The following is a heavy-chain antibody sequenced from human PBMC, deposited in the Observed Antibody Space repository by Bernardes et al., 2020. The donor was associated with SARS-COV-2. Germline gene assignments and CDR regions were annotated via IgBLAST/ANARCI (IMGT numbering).Heavy chain of an antibody. CDR1: GFTFSSYA. D-gene: IGHD3-9*01. J-gene: IGHJ6*02. Sequence: GGSLRLSCAASGFTFSSYAMHWVRQAPGKGLEWVAVISYDGSNKYYADSVKGRFTISRDNSKNTLYLQMNSLRAEDTAVYYCARDIRHFDWDGMDVWGQGTTVTVSS. CDR3: ARDIRHFDWDGMDV. CDR2: ISYDGSNK. V-gene: IGHV3-30*01.